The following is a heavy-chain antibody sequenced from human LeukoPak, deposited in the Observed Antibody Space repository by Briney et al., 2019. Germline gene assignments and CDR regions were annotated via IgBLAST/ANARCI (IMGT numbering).Heavy chain of an antibody. Sequence: PSETLSLTCTVSGDSISSSSFYWGWIRQPPGKGLEWIGSIYYNGNTYYNPSLRSQVTISVDTSKNQFSLRLSSVTAADTAMYYCARHQATYYSGSGSFYFDYWGQGTLVTVSS. CDR3: ARHQATYYSGSGSFYFDY. D-gene: IGHD3-10*01. V-gene: IGHV4-39*01. CDR1: GDSISSSSFY. J-gene: IGHJ4*02. CDR2: IYYNGNT.